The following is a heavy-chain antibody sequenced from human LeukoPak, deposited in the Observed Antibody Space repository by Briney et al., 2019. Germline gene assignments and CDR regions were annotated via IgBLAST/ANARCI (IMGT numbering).Heavy chain of an antibody. D-gene: IGHD2-2*01. V-gene: IGHV1-69*05. J-gene: IGHJ5*02. CDR3: ARSRVGYCSSTSCSPPINWFDP. Sequence: ASVKVSCKASGGTFSSYAISWVRQAPGQGLEWMGGIIPIFGTANSAQKFQGRVTITTDESTSTAYMELSSLRSEDTAVYYCARSRVGYCSSTSCSPPINWFDPWGQGTLVTVSS. CDR1: GGTFSSYA. CDR2: IIPIFGTA.